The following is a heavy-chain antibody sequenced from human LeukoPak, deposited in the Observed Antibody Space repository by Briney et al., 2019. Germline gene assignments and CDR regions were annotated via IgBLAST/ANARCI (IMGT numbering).Heavy chain of an antibody. V-gene: IGHV1-69*13. Sequence: SLTVSCKASGRTFNSYAISWVRQAPGQMLEWMGRIIPIFGTANYAQKFQGRVTITADESTSTAYMELSSLRSEDTAVYYCATRQLGGYYFDYWGQGTLVTVSS. J-gene: IGHJ4*02. D-gene: IGHD1-1*01. CDR3: ATRQLGGYYFDY. CDR2: IIPIFGTA. CDR1: GRTFNSYA.